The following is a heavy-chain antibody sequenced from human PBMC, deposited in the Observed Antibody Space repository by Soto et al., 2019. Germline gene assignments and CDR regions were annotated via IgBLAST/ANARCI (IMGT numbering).Heavy chain of an antibody. V-gene: IGHV4-59*01. D-gene: IGHD2-21*02. J-gene: IGHJ5*02. CDR1: GGSISSYY. CDR2: IYYSGST. Sequence: PSETLSLTCTVSGGSISSYYWGWIRQPPGKGLEWIGYIYYSGSTNYNPSLKSRVTISVDTSKNQFSLKLSSVTAADTAVYYCARAPKGDPHMNNWFDPWGQGTLVTVSS. CDR3: ARAPKGDPHMNNWFDP.